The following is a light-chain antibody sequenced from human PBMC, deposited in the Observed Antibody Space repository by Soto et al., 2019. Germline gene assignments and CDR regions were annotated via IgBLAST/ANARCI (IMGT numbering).Light chain of an antibody. Sequence: DTQLTQSPSFLSASVGDRVTITCRASQGIRNYLAWSQQKPGKAPKLLIYGASTLQTGVPSRFSGSGSGTEFTLTISSLQPEDFATYYCQQFNSFPPWTFGQGTKVEVK. J-gene: IGKJ1*01. CDR3: QQFNSFPPWT. CDR1: QGIRNY. CDR2: GAS. V-gene: IGKV1-9*01.